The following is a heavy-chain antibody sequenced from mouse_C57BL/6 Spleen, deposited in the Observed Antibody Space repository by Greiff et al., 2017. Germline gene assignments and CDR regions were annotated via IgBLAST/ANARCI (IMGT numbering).Heavy chain of an antibody. CDR3: ERGAQDALAWFAY. CDR2: IYPNSGST. D-gene: IGHD3-1*01. CDR1: GYTFTSYW. V-gene: IGHV1-64*01. Sequence: QVQLQQPGAELVKPGASVKLSCKASGYTFTSYWMHWVKQRPGQGLEWIGRIYPNSGSTNYNEKFKSKATLTVDKSSSTAYMQLSSLTSEDSAVYYCERGAQDALAWFAYWGQGTLVTVSA. J-gene: IGHJ3*01.